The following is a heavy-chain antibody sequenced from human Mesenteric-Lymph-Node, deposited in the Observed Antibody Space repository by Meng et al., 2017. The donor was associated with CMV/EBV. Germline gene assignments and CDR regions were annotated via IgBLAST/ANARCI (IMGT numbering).Heavy chain of an antibody. J-gene: IGHJ4*02. D-gene: IGHD3-10*01. CDR3: ARVYYASGTYFFDF. CDR2: IVARFGTT. Sequence: ASGGPFANDPVTWVRQAPGQGLEWMGQIVARFGTTTYAQNFLGRLSITADESTSTVYMDLNSLRSDDTAVYFCARVYYASGTYFFDFWGQGTLVTVSS. V-gene: IGHV1-69*01. CDR1: GGPFANDP.